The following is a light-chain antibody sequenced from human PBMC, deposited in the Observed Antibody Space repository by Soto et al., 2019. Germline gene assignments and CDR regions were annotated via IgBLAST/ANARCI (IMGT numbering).Light chain of an antibody. CDR1: NIGSKS. Sequence: SYELTQPPSVSVAPGQTARITCGGNNIGSKSVHWYQQKSGQAPVLVVYDDGDRPSGIPERFSGSNSGNTATLTISRVEAGDEADYYCQVWDSTSDHYVFGTGTKV. CDR2: DDG. CDR3: QVWDSTSDHYV. J-gene: IGLJ1*01. V-gene: IGLV3-21*02.